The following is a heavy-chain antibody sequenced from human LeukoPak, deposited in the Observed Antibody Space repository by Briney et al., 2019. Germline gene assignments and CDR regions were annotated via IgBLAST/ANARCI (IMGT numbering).Heavy chain of an antibody. D-gene: IGHD6-25*01. Sequence: PGGSLRLSCAASEFTFSTYSMNWVRQAPGKGLEWVSSISSGSTYIYYADSVKGRFTISRDNAKNSMYLQMNSLRAEDTAVYYCARGGSDMDVWGKGTTVTISS. V-gene: IGHV3-21*06. CDR2: ISSGSTYI. CDR3: ARGGSDMDV. CDR1: EFTFSTYS. J-gene: IGHJ6*03.